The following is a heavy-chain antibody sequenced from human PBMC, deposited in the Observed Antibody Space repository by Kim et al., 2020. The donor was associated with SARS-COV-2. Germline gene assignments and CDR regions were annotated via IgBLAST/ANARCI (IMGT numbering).Heavy chain of an antibody. CDR3: ARVGEGDYSSSWPYKIYYFDY. J-gene: IGHJ4*02. CDR2: IKQDGSEK. D-gene: IGHD6-13*01. CDR1: GFTFSSYW. V-gene: IGHV3-7*01. Sequence: GGSLRLSCAASGFTFSSYWMSWVRQAPGKGLEWVANIKQDGSEKYYVDSVKGRFTISRDNAKNSLYLQMNSLRAEDTAVYYCARVGEGDYSSSWPYKIYYFDYWGQGTLVTVSS.